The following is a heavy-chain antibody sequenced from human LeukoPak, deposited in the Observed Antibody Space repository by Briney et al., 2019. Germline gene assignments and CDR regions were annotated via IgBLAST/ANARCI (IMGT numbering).Heavy chain of an antibody. Sequence: GGSLRLSCAASGFTFSSYGMHWVRQAPGKGLEWVAFIRYDGSNKYYADSVKGRFTISRDNSKNTLYLQMNSQRAEDTAVYYCAKSRVPAARMDVFDYWGQGTLVTVSS. CDR3: AKSRVPAARMDVFDY. D-gene: IGHD2-2*01. CDR2: IRYDGSNK. CDR1: GFTFSSYG. J-gene: IGHJ4*02. V-gene: IGHV3-30*02.